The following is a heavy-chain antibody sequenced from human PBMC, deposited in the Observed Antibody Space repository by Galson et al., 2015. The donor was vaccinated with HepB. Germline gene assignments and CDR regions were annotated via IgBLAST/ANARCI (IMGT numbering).Heavy chain of an antibody. CDR1: GGTFSNYL. V-gene: IGHV1-69*13. CDR3: ARGGWEYSSSSYYYFGMDV. Sequence: SVKVSCKASGGTFSNYLVSWVRQAPGQGLEWMGGIIPLSATTNYAQKFQGRLTFTADESTSTVYMELTSLGSEDTAVYYCARGGWEYSSSSYYYFGMDVWGQGTTVTVSS. J-gene: IGHJ6*02. CDR2: IIPLSATT. D-gene: IGHD6-6*01.